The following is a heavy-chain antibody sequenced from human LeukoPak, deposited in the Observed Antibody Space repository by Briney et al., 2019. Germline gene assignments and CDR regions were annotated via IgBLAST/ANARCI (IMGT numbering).Heavy chain of an antibody. CDR1: GGSISSGTYY. J-gene: IGHJ5*02. V-gene: IGHV4-61*02. D-gene: IGHD3-10*01. CDR3: ARHVGFITMVRGVINNNWFDP. CDR2: VYSSGRT. Sequence: PSETLSLTCTVSGGSISSGTYYWSWIRQPAGKGLEWIGRVYSSGRTDYNPSLKSRVTISVDTSKKQFSLKLSSVTAADTAVYYCARHVGFITMVRGVINNNWFDPWGQGTLVTVSS.